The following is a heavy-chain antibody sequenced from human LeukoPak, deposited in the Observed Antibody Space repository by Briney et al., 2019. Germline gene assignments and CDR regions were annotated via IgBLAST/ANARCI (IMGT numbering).Heavy chain of an antibody. CDR2: IYYRGST. CDR3: ASRMGYYYDSSGPTGWFDP. V-gene: IGHV4-39*01. J-gene: IGHJ5*02. D-gene: IGHD3-22*01. CDR1: GGSISTSPYY. Sequence: SETLSLTCTVSGGSISTSPYYWGWIRQPPGKGLEWIGSIYYRGSTYFNPSLQSRVTISVDTSKNQFSLRLSSVTAADTAVYYCASRMGYYYDSSGPTGWFDPWGQGTLVTVSS.